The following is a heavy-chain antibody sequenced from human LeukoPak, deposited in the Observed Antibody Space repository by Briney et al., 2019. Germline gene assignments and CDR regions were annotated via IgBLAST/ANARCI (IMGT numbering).Heavy chain of an antibody. J-gene: IGHJ4*02. CDR1: GGTFSTYS. CDR2: IIPGFTTA. Sequence: SVKVSCKASGGTFSTYSISWVRQAPGQGLEWMGGIIPGFTTADYAQEFQDRVTILADESTSTVYMDLSSLRSEDTAVYYCARGSVDIVGTIFYFDYWGQGTLVTVSS. D-gene: IGHD5-12*01. V-gene: IGHV1-69*13. CDR3: ARGSVDIVGTIFYFDY.